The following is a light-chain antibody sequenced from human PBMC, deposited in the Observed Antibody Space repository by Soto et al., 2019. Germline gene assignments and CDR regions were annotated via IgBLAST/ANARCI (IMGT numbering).Light chain of an antibody. J-gene: IGLJ1*01. CDR1: NSNIGAGYD. V-gene: IGLV1-40*01. CDR3: YSYAGDYVYV. CDR2: GNS. Sequence: QSVLAQLPSVSGAPGRRVTISCTGSNSNIGAGYDVHWYQQLPATAPKLLIYGNSNRPSGVPDRFSGSKSGTSASLAITGLQAEDEADYYCYSYAGDYVYVFGTGTKVTVL.